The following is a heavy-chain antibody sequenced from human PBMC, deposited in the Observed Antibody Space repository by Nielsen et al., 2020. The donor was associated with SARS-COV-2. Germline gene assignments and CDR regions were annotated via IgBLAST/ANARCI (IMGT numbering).Heavy chain of an antibody. V-gene: IGHV4-4*07. J-gene: IGHJ6*02. CDR3: ARFTGSTYSSGWYNYYYGMNV. Sequence: GSLRLSCTVSGGSISSYYWSWIRQPAGKGLEWIGRIYTSGSTNYNPSLKSRVTMSVDTSKNQFSLKLSSVTAADTAVYYCARFTGSTYSSGWYNYYYGMNVWGQGTTVTVSS. CDR2: IYTSGST. CDR1: GGSISSYY. D-gene: IGHD6-19*01.